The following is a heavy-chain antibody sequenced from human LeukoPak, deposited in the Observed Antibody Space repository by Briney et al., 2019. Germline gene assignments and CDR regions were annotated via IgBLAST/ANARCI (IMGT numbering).Heavy chain of an antibody. Sequence: ASVKVSCKASGYTFTSYAMHWVRQAPGQRLEWMGWINAGNGNTNYAQKLQGRVTLTTDTSTSTAYMELRSLRSDDTAVYYCASRGNSDAFDIWGQGTMVTVSS. CDR1: GYTFTSYA. CDR2: INAGNGNT. CDR3: ASRGNSDAFDI. D-gene: IGHD4-23*01. J-gene: IGHJ3*02. V-gene: IGHV1-3*01.